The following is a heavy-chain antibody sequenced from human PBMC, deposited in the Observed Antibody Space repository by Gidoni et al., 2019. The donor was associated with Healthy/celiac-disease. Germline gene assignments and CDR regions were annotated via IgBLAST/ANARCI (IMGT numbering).Heavy chain of an antibody. CDR1: GGTFSSYA. V-gene: IGHV1-69*01. CDR3: ARRALYGDYVWWFDP. D-gene: IGHD4-17*01. J-gene: IGHJ5*02. CDR2: IIPILGTA. Sequence: QVQLVQSGAEVKKPGSSVKVSCKASGGTFSSYAISWVRQAPGQGLEWMGGIIPILGTANYAQKFQGRVTITEDESTSTAYMELSSLRSEDTAVHYCARRALYGDYVWWFDPWGQGTLVTVSA.